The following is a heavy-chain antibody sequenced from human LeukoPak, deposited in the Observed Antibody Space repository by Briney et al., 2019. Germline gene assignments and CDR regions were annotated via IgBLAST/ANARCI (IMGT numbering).Heavy chain of an antibody. CDR1: GFTFSSYA. V-gene: IGHV3-30-3*01. Sequence: AGGSLRLSCAASGFTFSSYAMHWVRQAPGKGLEWVAVISYDGSNKYYADSVEGRFTISRDNSKNTLYLQMNSLRAEDTAVYYCARDIVATINYNWFDPWGQGTLVTVSS. J-gene: IGHJ5*02. D-gene: IGHD5-12*01. CDR3: ARDIVATINYNWFDP. CDR2: ISYDGSNK.